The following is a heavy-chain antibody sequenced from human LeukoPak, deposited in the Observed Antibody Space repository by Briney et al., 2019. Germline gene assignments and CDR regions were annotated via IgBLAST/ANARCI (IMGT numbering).Heavy chain of an antibody. D-gene: IGHD4-11*01. J-gene: IGHJ6*02. CDR3: ARTQGWGTVRTGYYYGMDV. CDR1: GGSISGSY. Sequence: SETLSLTCTVSGGSISGSYWSWIRQPPGKGLEWIGYIYYSETYYDPSLKSRVTISLDTSKNQFSLNLRFVTATDTAVYYCARTQGWGTVRTGYYYGMDVWGQGTTVTVSS. V-gene: IGHV4-59*08. CDR2: IYYSET.